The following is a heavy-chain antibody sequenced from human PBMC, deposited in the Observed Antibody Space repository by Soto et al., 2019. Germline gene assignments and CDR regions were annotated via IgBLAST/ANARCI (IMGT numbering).Heavy chain of an antibody. CDR2: IDPSDSYT. J-gene: IGHJ6*02. D-gene: IGHD3-9*01. CDR3: ARQNDILTGYSVPLDV. CDR1: GYSFTSYW. V-gene: IGHV5-10-1*01. Sequence: PGESLKISCKGSGYSFTSYWISWVRQMPGKGLEWMGRIDPSDSYTNYSPSFQGHVTISADKSISTAYLQWSSLKASDTAMYYCARQNDILTGYSVPLDVWGQGTTVTVSS.